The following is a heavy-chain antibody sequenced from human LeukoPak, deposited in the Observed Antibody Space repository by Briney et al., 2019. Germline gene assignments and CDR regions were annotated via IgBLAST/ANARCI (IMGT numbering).Heavy chain of an antibody. CDR3: ARASGIQLWLRDFDY. D-gene: IGHD5-18*01. CDR2: ISYDGSNK. J-gene: IGHJ4*02. Sequence: GGSLRLSCAASGFTFSSYAMHWVRQAPGKGLEWVAVISYDGSNKYYADSVKGRFTISRDNSKNTLYLQMNSLRAEDTAVYYCARASGIQLWLRDFDYWGQGTLVTVSS. CDR1: GFTFSSYA. V-gene: IGHV3-30*04.